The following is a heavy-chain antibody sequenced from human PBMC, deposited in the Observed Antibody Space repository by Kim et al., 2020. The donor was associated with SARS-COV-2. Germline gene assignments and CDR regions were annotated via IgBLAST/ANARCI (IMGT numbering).Heavy chain of an antibody. D-gene: IGHD6-13*01. Sequence: SETLSLTCAVYGGSFSGYYWSWIRQPPGKGLEWIGEINHSGSTNYNPSLKSRVTISVDTSKNQFSLKLSSVTAADTAVYYCARGEEQQLAGHYWGQGTLVTVSS. CDR3: ARGEEQQLAGHY. V-gene: IGHV4-34*01. CDR1: GGSFSGYY. CDR2: INHSGST. J-gene: IGHJ4*02.